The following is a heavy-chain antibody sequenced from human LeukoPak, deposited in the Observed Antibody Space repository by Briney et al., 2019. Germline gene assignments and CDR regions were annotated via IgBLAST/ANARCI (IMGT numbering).Heavy chain of an antibody. D-gene: IGHD6-13*01. CDR3: ARETSSSWYEDF. CDR2: ISTSGSAI. V-gene: IGHV3-11*01. J-gene: IGHJ4*02. CDR1: GFTFSDYY. Sequence: GGSLRLSCAAPGFTFSDYYMSWIRQAPGKGLEWVSYISTSGSAIKYADSVKGRFTISRDNAKNSVYLQMNSLRADDTAVYYCARETSSSWYEDFWGQGTLVTVSS.